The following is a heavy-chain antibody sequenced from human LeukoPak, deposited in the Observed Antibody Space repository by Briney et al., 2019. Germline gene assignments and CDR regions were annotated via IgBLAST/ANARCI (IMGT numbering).Heavy chain of an antibody. Sequence: GGSLRLSCAASGFSFSNYGMHWVRQSPGKGLEWVAVISFDGSIEYYADSVKGRFTISRDDSTNTLYLQMNSLRPEDTALYYCAKGLQHLVRTLSFGYWGQGTLVTVSS. V-gene: IGHV3-30*18. CDR2: ISFDGSIE. D-gene: IGHD6-13*01. CDR3: AKGLQHLVRTLSFGY. CDR1: GFSFSNYG. J-gene: IGHJ4*02.